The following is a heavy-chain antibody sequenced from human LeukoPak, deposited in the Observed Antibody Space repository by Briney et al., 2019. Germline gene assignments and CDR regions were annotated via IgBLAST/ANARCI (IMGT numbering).Heavy chain of an antibody. V-gene: IGHV4-61*01. CDR1: GGSVSSGSYY. D-gene: IGHD1-1*01. J-gene: IGHJ4*02. CDR2: LYYSGST. Sequence: PSETLSLTCTVSGGSVSSGSYYWSWIRQPPGKGLEWIGYLYYSGSTNYNPSLKSRVTISVDTSKNQFSLKLSSVTAADTAVYYCARGGQWYKRRTFDYWGQGTLVTVSS. CDR3: ARGGQWYKRRTFDY.